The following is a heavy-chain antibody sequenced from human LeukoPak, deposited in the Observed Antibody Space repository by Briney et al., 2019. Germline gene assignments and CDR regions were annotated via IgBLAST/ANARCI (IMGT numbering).Heavy chain of an antibody. CDR1: GFTFSSYG. CDR2: ISYDGSNK. CDR3: AKGTYNWNDDRVNYFDY. Sequence: GRSLRLSCTASGFTFSSYGMHWVRQAPGKGLEWVAVISYDGSNKYYADSVKGRFTISRDNSKNTLYLQMNSLRAEDTAVYYCAKGTYNWNDDRVNYFDYWGQGTLVTVSS. V-gene: IGHV3-30*18. D-gene: IGHD1-1*01. J-gene: IGHJ4*02.